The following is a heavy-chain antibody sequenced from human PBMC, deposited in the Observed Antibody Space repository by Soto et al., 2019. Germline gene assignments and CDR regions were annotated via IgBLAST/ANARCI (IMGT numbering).Heavy chain of an antibody. D-gene: IGHD4-17*01. Sequence: SETLSLTCAVSGGSISSSNWWSWVRQPPGKGLEWIGEIYHSGSTNYNPSLKSRVTISVDKSTNQFSLKLSSVTAADTAVYYCARDVDYVDGTDVWGQGTTVTVSS. V-gene: IGHV4-4*02. CDR3: ARDVDYVDGTDV. CDR1: GGSISSSNW. J-gene: IGHJ6*02. CDR2: IYHSGST.